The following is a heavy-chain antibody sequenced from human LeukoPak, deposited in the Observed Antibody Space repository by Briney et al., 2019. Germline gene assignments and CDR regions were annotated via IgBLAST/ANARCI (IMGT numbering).Heavy chain of an antibody. CDR3: ARGRIAARGNWFDP. J-gene: IGHJ5*02. V-gene: IGHV1-8*01. Sequence: ASVKVSCKASGYTFTSYDINWVRQATGQGLEWMGWMNPNSGNTGYAQKFQGRVTMTRSTSISTAYMELSSLRSEDTAVYYCARGRIAARGNWFDPWGQGTLVTVSS. CDR1: GYTFTSYD. CDR2: MNPNSGNT. D-gene: IGHD6-6*01.